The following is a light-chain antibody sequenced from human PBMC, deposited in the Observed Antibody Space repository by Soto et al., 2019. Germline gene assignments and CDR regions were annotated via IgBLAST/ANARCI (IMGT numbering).Light chain of an antibody. CDR3: QQYGSSPGT. Sequence: EIVLTQSPGTLSLSPGETATLSCRASQSISSSYLAWYRQKPGQAPRLLIFGASSRATGIPDRFSGSGSGTDFTLTISRLEPEDFAVYYCQQYGSSPGTFGQGTKVDIK. V-gene: IGKV3-20*01. CDR2: GAS. J-gene: IGKJ1*01. CDR1: QSISSSY.